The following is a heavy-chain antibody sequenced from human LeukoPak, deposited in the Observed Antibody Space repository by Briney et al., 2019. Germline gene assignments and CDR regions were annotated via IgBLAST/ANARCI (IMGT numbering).Heavy chain of an antibody. CDR3: ARRRDGYPVDY. CDR2: IYYSGST. V-gene: IGHV4-39*01. J-gene: IGHJ4*02. Sequence: PSETLSLTCTVSGGSISSSSYYWGWIRQPPGKGLEWIGSIYYSGSTYYNPSLKSRVTISVDTSKNQFSLKLSSVTAADTAVYYCARRRDGYPVDYWGQGTLVTVSS. D-gene: IGHD5-24*01. CDR1: GGSISSSSYY.